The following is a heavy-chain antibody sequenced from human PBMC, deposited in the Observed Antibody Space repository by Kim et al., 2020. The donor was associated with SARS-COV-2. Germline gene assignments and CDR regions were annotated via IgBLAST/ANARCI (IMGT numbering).Heavy chain of an antibody. V-gene: IGHV4-39*01. CDR3: ARSGGGYWSGYARGYYYGMDV. CDR2: IYYSGST. Sequence: SETLSLTCTVSGGSISSSSYYWGWIRQPPGKGLEWIGSIYYSGSTYYNPSLKSRVTISVDTSKNQFSLKLSSVTAADTAVYYCARSGGGYWSGYARGYYYGMDVWGQGTTVTVSS. D-gene: IGHD3-3*01. CDR1: GGSISSSSYY. J-gene: IGHJ6*02.